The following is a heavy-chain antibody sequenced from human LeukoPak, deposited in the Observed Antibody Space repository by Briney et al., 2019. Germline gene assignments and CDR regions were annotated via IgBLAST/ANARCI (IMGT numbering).Heavy chain of an antibody. CDR2: ISAYNGNT. J-gene: IGHJ4*02. Sequence: ASVTVSCTASGYTFTSYGISWVRQAPGQGLEWMGWISAYNGNTNYAQKLQGRVTMTTDTSTSTAYMELRSLRSDDTAVYYCARADSGYSSGWYERYFDYWGQGTLVTVSS. D-gene: IGHD6-19*01. V-gene: IGHV1-18*01. CDR3: ARADSGYSSGWYERYFDY. CDR1: GYTFTSYG.